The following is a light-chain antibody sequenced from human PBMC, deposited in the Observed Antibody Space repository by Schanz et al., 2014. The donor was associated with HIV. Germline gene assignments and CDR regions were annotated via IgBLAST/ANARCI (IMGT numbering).Light chain of an antibody. CDR2: DVD. Sequence: QSVLTQPASVSGSPGQSITISCTGTSSDIGGYKYVSWYQHHPGKAPKLLIFDVDNRPSGVSHRFSAYKSGNTASLTISGLQADDEADYYCSSYRSGSPLWVFGGGTKLTVL. CDR1: SSDIGGYKY. V-gene: IGLV2-14*03. CDR3: SSYRSGSPLWV. J-gene: IGLJ3*02.